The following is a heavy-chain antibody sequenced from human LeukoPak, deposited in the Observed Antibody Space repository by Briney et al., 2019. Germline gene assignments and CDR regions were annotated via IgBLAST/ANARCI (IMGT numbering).Heavy chain of an antibody. CDR1: GVSISSSNW. Sequence: SGTLSLTCAVSGVSISSSNWWSWVRQPPGKGLEWIGEIYHSGSTNYNPSLKSRVTMSVDKSKNQFSLKLSSVTAADTAVYYCARHDPIVGTPDAFDIWGQGTMVTVSS. V-gene: IGHV4-4*02. CDR3: ARHDPIVGTPDAFDI. CDR2: IYHSGST. J-gene: IGHJ3*02. D-gene: IGHD1-26*01.